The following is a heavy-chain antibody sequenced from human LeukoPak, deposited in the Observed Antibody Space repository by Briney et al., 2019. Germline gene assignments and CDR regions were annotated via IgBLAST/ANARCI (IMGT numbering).Heavy chain of an antibody. CDR2: ISAYNGNT. D-gene: IGHD3-22*01. J-gene: IGHJ3*02. V-gene: IGHV1-18*01. CDR1: GYTFTSYG. CDR3: AREKGPTYCYDSSGYPDAFDI. Sequence: GASMKVSCKASGYTFTSYGISWVRQAPGQGLEWMGWISAYNGNTNYAQKLQGRVTMTTDTSTSTAYMELRSLRSDDTAVYYCAREKGPTYCYDSSGYPDAFDIWGQGTMVTVSS.